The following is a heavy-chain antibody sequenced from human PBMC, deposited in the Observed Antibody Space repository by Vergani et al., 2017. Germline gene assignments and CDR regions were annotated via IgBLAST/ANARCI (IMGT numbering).Heavy chain of an antibody. V-gene: IGHV4-39*01. CDR2: IYYSGST. J-gene: IGHJ4*02. D-gene: IGHD3-10*01. CDR1: GGSMSGYY. CDR3: ARLQPGYGGY. Sequence: QVRLQESGPGLVKPSETLSLTCSVSGGSMSGYYWGWIRQPPGKGLEWIGSIYYSGSTYYNPSLKSRVTISVDTSKNQFSLKLSSVTAADTAVYYCARLQPGYGGYWGQGTLVTVSS.